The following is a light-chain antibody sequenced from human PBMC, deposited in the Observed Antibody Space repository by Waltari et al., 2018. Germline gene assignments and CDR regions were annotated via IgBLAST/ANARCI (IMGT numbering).Light chain of an antibody. CDR1: SSDVGSHNF. CDR3: CSYAGGSPRWV. V-gene: IGLV2-23*01. CDR2: EDN. J-gene: IGLJ3*02. Sequence: QSALTQPASVSGSPGQSITISFTESSSDVGSHNFVAWYQQHPGKAPKVMIYEDNKRPAGLSNRFSGSKSGNTASLTISGLQADDEADYYCCSYAGGSPRWVFGGGTKLTVL.